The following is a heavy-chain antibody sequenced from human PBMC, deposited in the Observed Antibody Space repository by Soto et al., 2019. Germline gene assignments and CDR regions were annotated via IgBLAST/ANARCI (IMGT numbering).Heavy chain of an antibody. V-gene: IGHV3-23*01. CDR2: LRDAGSSP. CDR1: GFTFSAYA. CDR3: AKMTSDSYGRNYGMDV. J-gene: IGHJ6*02. D-gene: IGHD5-18*01. Sequence: SLRLSCAASGFTFSAYAMSWVRQAPGKGLEWVSALRDAGSSPYYTDSVKGRFTISRDNSKNTLYLQMDSLRTDDTALYYCAKMTSDSYGRNYGMDVWGQGTTVTVSS.